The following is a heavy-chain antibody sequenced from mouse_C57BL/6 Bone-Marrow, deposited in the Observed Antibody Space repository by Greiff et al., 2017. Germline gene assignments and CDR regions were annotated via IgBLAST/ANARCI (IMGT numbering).Heavy chain of an antibody. CDR3: ARADVYYSKGAWFAY. CDR1: GYTFTSYW. CDR2: IHPNSGST. V-gene: IGHV1-64*01. J-gene: IGHJ3*01. Sequence: LQQPGAELVKPGASVKLSCKASGYTFTSYWMHWVKQRPGQGLEWIGMIHPNSGSTNYNEKFKSKATLTVDKSSSTAYMQLSSLTSEDSAVYYCARADVYYSKGAWFAYWGQGTLVTVSA. D-gene: IGHD2-5*01.